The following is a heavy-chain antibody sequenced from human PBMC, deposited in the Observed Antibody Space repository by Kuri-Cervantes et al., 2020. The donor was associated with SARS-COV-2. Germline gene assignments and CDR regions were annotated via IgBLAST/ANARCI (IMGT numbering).Heavy chain of an antibody. D-gene: IGHD3-3*01. Sequence: GGSLRLSCAASGFTFSSYGMHWVRQAPGKGLEWVAFIRYDGSNKYYADSVKGRFTISRDNSKNTLYLQTNSLRAEDTAVYYCAKPGVVRSAFDYWGQGTLVTVSS. CDR2: IRYDGSNK. V-gene: IGHV3-30*02. CDR1: GFTFSSYG. J-gene: IGHJ4*02. CDR3: AKPGVVRSAFDY.